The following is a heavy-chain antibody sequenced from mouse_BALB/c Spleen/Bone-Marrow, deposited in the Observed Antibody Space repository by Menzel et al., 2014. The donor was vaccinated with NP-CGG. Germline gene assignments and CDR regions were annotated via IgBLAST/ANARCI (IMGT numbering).Heavy chain of an antibody. J-gene: IGHJ4*01. V-gene: IGHV1S81*02. CDR3: TRSRRAMDY. CDR2: INPSNGGT. D-gene: IGHD2-12*01. Sequence: QVQLQQSGAELVKPGVSVKLSCKASGYTFTNYYMYWVKQRPGQGLEWIGEINPSNGGTNFNEKFKSKATPTVDKSSSTAYMQFSSLTSEDSAVYYCTRSRRAMDYWGQGTSDTVSS. CDR1: GYTFTNYY.